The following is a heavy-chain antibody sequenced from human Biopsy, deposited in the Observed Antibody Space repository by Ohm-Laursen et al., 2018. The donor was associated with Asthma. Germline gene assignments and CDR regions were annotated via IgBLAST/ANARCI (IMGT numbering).Heavy chain of an antibody. D-gene: IGHD4-23*01. Sequence: SLRLSCSAPGFTFGDYWMSWVRQVPGKGLEWVANIKHDGSEKNHVDSLKGRVTISRDNSKNTLSLQMNSLRAEDTAVYYCARAYGGSFFSGSFDIWGQGTMVTVSS. CDR1: GFTFGDYW. J-gene: IGHJ3*02. CDR2: IKHDGSEK. V-gene: IGHV3-7*03. CDR3: ARAYGGSFFSGSFDI.